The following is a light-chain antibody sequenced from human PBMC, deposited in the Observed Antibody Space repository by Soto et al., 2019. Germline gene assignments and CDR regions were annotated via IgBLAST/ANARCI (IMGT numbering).Light chain of an antibody. CDR1: QSVSSSF. CDR2: GAS. J-gene: IGKJ1*01. Sequence: EIVLTQSPGTLSLSPGERATLSCRASQSVSSSFIAWYQQKPGQAPRLLIYGASNRATGIPDRFSGSGSGTDFTLTISRLEPEDFAVYYCQQYGNSPSWTFGQGTKVEVK. V-gene: IGKV3-20*01. CDR3: QQYGNSPSWT.